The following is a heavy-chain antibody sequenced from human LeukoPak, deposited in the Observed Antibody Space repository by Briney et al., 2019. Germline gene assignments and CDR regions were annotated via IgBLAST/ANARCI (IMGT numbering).Heavy chain of an antibody. Sequence: GGSLRLSCAASGFTFSSYWMSWVRQAPGKGLEWVASIKQDGSEKYYVDSVKGRFTISRDNAKNSLYLQMNSLRAEDTAVYYCAKERAYLTYCGGDCYSLPDDAFDIWGQGTMVTVSS. D-gene: IGHD2-21*02. CDR1: GFTFSSYW. V-gene: IGHV3-7*03. CDR3: AKERAYLTYCGGDCYSLPDDAFDI. J-gene: IGHJ3*02. CDR2: IKQDGSEK.